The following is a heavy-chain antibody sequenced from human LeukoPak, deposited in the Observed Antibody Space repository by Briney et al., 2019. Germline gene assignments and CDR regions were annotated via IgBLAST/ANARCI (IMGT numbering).Heavy chain of an antibody. Sequence: GGSLRLSCAASGFTFSNYWMMWVRQAPGKGLEWVANINQDGGGKNYVDSVEGRFTISRDNAKKSLYLQMNSLRAEDTAVYYCANKDFDPWGQGTLVTVSS. CDR3: ANKDFDP. CDR1: GFTFSNYW. CDR2: INQDGGGK. D-gene: IGHD2-15*01. V-gene: IGHV3-7*01. J-gene: IGHJ5*02.